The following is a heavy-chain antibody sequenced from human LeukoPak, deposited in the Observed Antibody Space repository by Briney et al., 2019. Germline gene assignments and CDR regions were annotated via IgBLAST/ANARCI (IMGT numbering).Heavy chain of an antibody. V-gene: IGHV3-30*03. D-gene: IGHD3-22*01. J-gene: IGHJ3*02. Sequence: PGGSLRLSCAASGFTFSSYGMHWVRQAPGKGLEWVAVISYDGSNKYYADSVKGRFTISRDNSKNTLYLQMNSLRAEDTAVYYCARERSERFYYDSSGSQKAFDIWGQGTMVTVSS. CDR1: GFTFSSYG. CDR3: ARERSERFYYDSSGSQKAFDI. CDR2: ISYDGSNK.